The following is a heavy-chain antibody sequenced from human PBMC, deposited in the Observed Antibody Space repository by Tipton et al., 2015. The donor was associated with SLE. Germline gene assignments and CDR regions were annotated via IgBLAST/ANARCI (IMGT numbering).Heavy chain of an antibody. V-gene: IGHV4-4*08. J-gene: IGHJ6*02. CDR3: ARLRGYCSGSNCSYYYYYAMDV. CDR2: IYTSGST. CDR1: GGSISDHY. Sequence: TLSLTCTVSGGSISDHYWNWIRQPPGKGLEWIGYIYTSGSTNYNPSLKSRVTILVDMSKNQFSLKLSSVTAADTAVYYCARLRGYCSGSNCSYYYYYAMDVWGQGTTVTVSS. D-gene: IGHD2-15*01.